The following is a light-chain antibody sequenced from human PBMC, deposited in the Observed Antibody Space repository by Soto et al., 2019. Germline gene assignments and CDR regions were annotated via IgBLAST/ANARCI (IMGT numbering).Light chain of an antibody. CDR3: QQTSSFPLT. J-gene: IGKJ4*01. CDR1: QGLVNW. CDR2: AAS. V-gene: IGKV1-12*01. Sequence: DIQVTQSPSSVSASVEDRVTITCRASQGLVNWLAWYQQKPGKAPKLLIYAASSFQSGVPSRFSGSGSGTDFTLTISSLQPEDFATYYCQQTSSFPLTFGGGTKVEIK.